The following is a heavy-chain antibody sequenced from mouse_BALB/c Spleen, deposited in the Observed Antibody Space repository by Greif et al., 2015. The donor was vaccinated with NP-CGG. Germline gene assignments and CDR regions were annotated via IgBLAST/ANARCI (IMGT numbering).Heavy chain of an antibody. CDR2: IWAGGST. Sequence: QVQLKQSGPGLVAPSQSLSITCTVSGFSLTSYGVHWVRQPPGKGLEWLGVIWAGGSTNYNSALMSRLGISKDNSKSQVFLKMNSLQTDDTAMYYCARESGNYSYYAMDYWGQGTSVTVSS. V-gene: IGHV2-9*02. CDR3: ARESGNYSYYAMDY. CDR1: GFSLTSYG. J-gene: IGHJ4*01. D-gene: IGHD2-1*01.